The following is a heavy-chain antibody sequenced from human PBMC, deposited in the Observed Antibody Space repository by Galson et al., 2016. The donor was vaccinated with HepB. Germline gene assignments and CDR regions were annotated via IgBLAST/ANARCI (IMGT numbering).Heavy chain of an antibody. CDR3: ARGGSYPYYFDS. CDR1: GGSIGTPNW. D-gene: IGHD1-26*01. CDR2: IYHTGDT. Sequence: SETLSLTCAVSGGSIGTPNWWSWVRQPPGKELEWIAEIYHTGDTNYNPSLKSRVTISIDKSNNQFSLEMTSVTAADTASYYCARGGSYPYYFDSWGQGTLVTVSS. J-gene: IGHJ4*02. V-gene: IGHV4-4*02.